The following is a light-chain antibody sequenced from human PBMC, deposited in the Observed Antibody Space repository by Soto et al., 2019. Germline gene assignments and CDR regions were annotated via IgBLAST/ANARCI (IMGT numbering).Light chain of an antibody. V-gene: IGKV3-20*01. J-gene: IGKJ1*01. CDR1: QSVTTQ. Sequence: IVLTQSPGTLSLSPGERATLSCRASQSVTTQLAWYQQKPGQAPRLIIHGASSRATGVPDRITGSGSGTDFTLSINRLEPEDFAVYYCQQYGGSTRTFGQGTKVDIK. CDR3: QQYGGSTRT. CDR2: GAS.